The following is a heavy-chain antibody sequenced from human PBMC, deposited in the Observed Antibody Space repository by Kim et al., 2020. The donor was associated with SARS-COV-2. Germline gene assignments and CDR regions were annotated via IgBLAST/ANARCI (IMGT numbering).Heavy chain of an antibody. J-gene: IGHJ6*02. D-gene: IGHD6-19*01. V-gene: IGHV3-30*04. CDR3: ARERGSGWESHYYYGMDV. CDR1: GFTFSSYA. Sequence: GGSLRLSCAASGFTFSSYAMHWVRQAPGKGLEWVAVISYDGSNKYYADSVKGRFTISRDNSKNTLYLQMNSLRAEDTAVYYCARERGSGWESHYYYGMDVWGQGTTVTVSS. CDR2: ISYDGSNK.